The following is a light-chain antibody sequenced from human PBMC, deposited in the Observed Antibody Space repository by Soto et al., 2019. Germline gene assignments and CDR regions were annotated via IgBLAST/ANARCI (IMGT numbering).Light chain of an antibody. Sequence: DIQMTPSPSSLSASVGARVTITCQASQDISNYLNWYQQKPGKAPQLLIYDASNFETGVRSRFSVSESGTDFTFSISSLQPEDIATDYCQQYDNRRLNFGGGTKVEIK. CDR2: DAS. J-gene: IGKJ4*01. CDR1: QDISNY. V-gene: IGKV1-33*01. CDR3: QQYDNRRLN.